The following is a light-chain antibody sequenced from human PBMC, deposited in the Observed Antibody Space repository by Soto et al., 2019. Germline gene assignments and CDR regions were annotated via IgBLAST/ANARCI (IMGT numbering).Light chain of an antibody. V-gene: IGKV1-39*01. CDR2: AAS. CDR3: QQGVSAPRYT. Sequence: DIQMAQSPSSLSASVGDRVTITCRASQSIRKSLNWYQQKPGKAPKLIIFAASSLHSGVPSRFSGSGSGTDFTLTISTLQPEDFATYYCQQGVSAPRYTFGQGTKLEI. CDR1: QSIRKS. J-gene: IGKJ2*01.